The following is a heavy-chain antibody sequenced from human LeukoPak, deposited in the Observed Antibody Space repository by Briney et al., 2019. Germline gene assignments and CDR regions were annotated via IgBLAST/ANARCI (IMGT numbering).Heavy chain of an antibody. V-gene: IGHV3-49*04. D-gene: IGHD6-6*01. Sequence: SGGSLRLSCTASGFTFGDYAMSWVRQAPGKGLEWVGFIRSKAYGGTTEYAASVKGRFTISRDDSKSIAYLQMNSLRAEDTAVYYCAKPGSSRGIAGRRPTKYYFDYWGQGTLVTVSS. CDR3: AKPGSSRGIAGRRPTKYYFDY. CDR2: IRSKAYGGTT. J-gene: IGHJ4*02. CDR1: GFTFGDYA.